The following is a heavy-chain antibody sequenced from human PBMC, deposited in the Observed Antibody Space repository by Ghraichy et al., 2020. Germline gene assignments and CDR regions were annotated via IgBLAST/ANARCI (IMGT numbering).Heavy chain of an antibody. V-gene: IGHV3-33*01. CDR2: IWYDGSNK. D-gene: IGHD3-10*01. CDR3: ARDQGWAEYGSHDY. Sequence: GGTLRLSCAASGFTFSSYGMHWVRQAPGKGLEWVAVIWYDGSNKYYADSVKGRFTISRDNSKNTLYLQMNSLRAEDTAVYYCARDQGWAEYGSHDYWGQGTLVTVSS. J-gene: IGHJ4*02. CDR1: GFTFSSYG.